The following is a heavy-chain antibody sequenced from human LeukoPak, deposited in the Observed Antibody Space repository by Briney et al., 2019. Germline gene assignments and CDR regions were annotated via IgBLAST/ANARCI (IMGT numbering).Heavy chain of an antibody. Sequence: SETLSLTCTVSGGSISSYYWSWIRQPPGKGLEWIGYIYYSGSTNYNPSLKSRVTISVDTSKNQISLKLNSVTAADTAVYYCARSKTYGGYVVIDYWGQGTLVTVSS. J-gene: IGHJ4*02. CDR2: IYYSGST. D-gene: IGHD4-17*01. CDR1: GGSISSYY. CDR3: ARSKTYGGYVVIDY. V-gene: IGHV4-59*08.